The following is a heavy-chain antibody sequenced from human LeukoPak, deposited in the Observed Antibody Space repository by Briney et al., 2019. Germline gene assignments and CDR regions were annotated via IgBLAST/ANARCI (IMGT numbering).Heavy chain of an antibody. Sequence: GXSLRLSCAASGFTFSSYSMNWVRQAPGKGLEWVSYISSSSTTIQYADSVKGRFPVSRDSARNSLYLQMNGLTAEDTAIYYCARDLKGYGSSGGVDYWGQGSLVTVSS. D-gene: IGHD6-13*01. V-gene: IGHV3-48*01. CDR2: ISSSSTTI. CDR1: GFTFSSYS. J-gene: IGHJ4*02. CDR3: ARDLKGYGSSGGVDY.